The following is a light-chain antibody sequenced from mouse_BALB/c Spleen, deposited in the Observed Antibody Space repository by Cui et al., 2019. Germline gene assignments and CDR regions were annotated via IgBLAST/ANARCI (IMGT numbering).Light chain of an antibody. CDR2: HGT. Sequence: DILLTHSPSPMSVSLGDTVSITCHASQGISSNIGWLQQKPGKSFKGLIYHGTNLEDGVPSRFSGSGSGADYSLTISSLESEDFADYYCVQYAQFPYTFGGGTKLEIK. CDR3: VQYAQFPYT. J-gene: IGKJ2*01. V-gene: IGKV14-100*01. CDR1: QGISSN.